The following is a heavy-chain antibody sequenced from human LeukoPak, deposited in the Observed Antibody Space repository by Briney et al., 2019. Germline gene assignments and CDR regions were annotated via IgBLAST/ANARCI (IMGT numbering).Heavy chain of an antibody. CDR1: GGSFSGYY. Sequence: SETLSLTCAVYGGSFSGYYWSWIRQPPGKGLEWIGEINHSGSTNYNPSLKSRVTMSVDTSKNQFSLKLSSVTAADTAVYYCARGPRYYDSSGYSTPLYYFDYWGQGTLVTVSS. V-gene: IGHV4-34*01. J-gene: IGHJ4*02. CDR3: ARGPRYYDSSGYSTPLYYFDY. CDR2: INHSGST. D-gene: IGHD3-22*01.